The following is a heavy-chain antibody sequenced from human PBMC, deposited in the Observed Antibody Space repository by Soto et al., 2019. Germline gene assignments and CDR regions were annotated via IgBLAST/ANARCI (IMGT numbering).Heavy chain of an antibody. CDR1: GGSISSSNW. Sequence: SETLSLTCAVSGGSISSSNWWSWVRQPPGKGLEWIGEIYHSGSTNYNPSLKSRVTISVDKSKNQFSLKLSSVTAADTAVYYCARCRSYCSSTSCAKYYYYGMDVWGQGTTVTVSS. J-gene: IGHJ6*02. CDR3: ARCRSYCSSTSCAKYYYYGMDV. CDR2: IYHSGST. V-gene: IGHV4-4*02. D-gene: IGHD2-2*01.